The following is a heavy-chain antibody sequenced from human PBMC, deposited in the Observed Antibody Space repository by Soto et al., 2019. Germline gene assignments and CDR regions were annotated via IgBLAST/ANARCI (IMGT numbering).Heavy chain of an antibody. J-gene: IGHJ3*01. Sequence: GGSLRLSCAASGFTFSSYSMNWVRQAPGKGLEWVSYISSSSSTIYYADSVKGRFTISRDNAKNSLYLQMNSLRDEDTAVYYCARDMELLWFGELPLLDWGQGTMVTVSS. V-gene: IGHV3-48*02. CDR3: ARDMELLWFGELPLLD. CDR1: GFTFSSYS. D-gene: IGHD3-10*01. CDR2: ISSSSSTI.